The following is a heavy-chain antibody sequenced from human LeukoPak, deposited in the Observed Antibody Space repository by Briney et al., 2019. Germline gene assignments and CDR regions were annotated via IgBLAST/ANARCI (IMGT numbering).Heavy chain of an antibody. V-gene: IGHV4-61*02. CDR3: ARESLGPPYYFDY. Sequence: PSQTLSLTCNVSGASISSCTDYWSWIRQPAGEGLEWIGRIYTSGSTKYNPSLKSRVTISIDTSKNQFSLKLTSVTAADTAVYYCARESLGPPYYFDYWGQGTLVTVSS. CDR2: IYTSGST. D-gene: IGHD1-26*01. CDR1: GASISSCTDY. J-gene: IGHJ4*02.